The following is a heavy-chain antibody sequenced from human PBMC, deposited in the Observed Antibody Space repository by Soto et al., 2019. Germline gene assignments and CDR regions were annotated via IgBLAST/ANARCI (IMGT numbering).Heavy chain of an antibody. Sequence: HPGGSLRLSCAASGFTFSSYAMSWVRQAPGKGLEWVSAISGSGGSTYYADSVKGRFTISRDNSKNTLYLQMNSLRAEDTAVYYYATMTTGERGDDYGGQGPRVTVPS. J-gene: IGHJ4*02. CDR2: ISGSGGST. V-gene: IGHV3-23*01. CDR1: GFTFSSYA. D-gene: IGHD4-17*01. CDR3: ATMTTGERGDDY.